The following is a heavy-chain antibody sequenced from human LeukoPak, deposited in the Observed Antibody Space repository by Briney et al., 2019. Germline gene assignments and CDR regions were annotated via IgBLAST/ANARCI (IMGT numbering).Heavy chain of an antibody. D-gene: IGHD1-1*01. Sequence: GGSLRLSCAASGFTFSSYAMHWVRQAPGKGLEWVAVISYDGSNKYYADSVKGRFTISGDNSKNTLYLQMNSLRTDDTSVCFCAKYAYNWNAPDGFDMWGQGTMVIVSS. CDR1: GFTFSSYA. V-gene: IGHV3-30-3*02. CDR3: AKYAYNWNAPDGFDM. CDR2: ISYDGSNK. J-gene: IGHJ3*02.